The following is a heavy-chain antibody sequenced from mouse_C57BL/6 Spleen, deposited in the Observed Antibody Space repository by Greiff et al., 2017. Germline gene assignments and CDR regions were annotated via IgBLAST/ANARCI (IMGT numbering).Heavy chain of an antibody. D-gene: IGHD2-5*01. CDR1: GYTFTSYW. V-gene: IGHV1-72*01. Sequence: QVQLQQPGAELVKPGASVKLSCKASGYTFTSYWMHWVKQRPGRGLEWIGRIDPNSGGTKYNEKFKSKATLTVDKPSSTAYMPLSSLTSEDSAVYYCARNDYSNYYAMDYWGQGTSVTVSS. CDR2: IDPNSGGT. J-gene: IGHJ4*01. CDR3: ARNDYSNYYAMDY.